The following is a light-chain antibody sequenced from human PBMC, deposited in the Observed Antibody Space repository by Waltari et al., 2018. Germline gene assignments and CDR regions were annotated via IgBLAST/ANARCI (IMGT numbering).Light chain of an antibody. CDR3: CSYAGSDTFVV. CDR1: SSAVGGYNL. Sequence: QSALTQPASVSGSPGPSITISCTGTSSAVGGYNLVSWYQQHPDKAPKLIVYAVSNRPSGVSDRFSGSKSGNTASLTISGLRAEDEADYYCCSYAGSDTFVVLGGGTKLTVL. V-gene: IGLV2-23*02. CDR2: AVS. J-gene: IGLJ2*01.